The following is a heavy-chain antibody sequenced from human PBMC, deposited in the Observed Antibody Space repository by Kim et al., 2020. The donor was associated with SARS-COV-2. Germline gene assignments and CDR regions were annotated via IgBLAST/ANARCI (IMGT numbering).Heavy chain of an antibody. V-gene: IGHV3-30*02. J-gene: IGHJ4*02. CDR3: AKVLIVYPGPFDY. D-gene: IGHD2-8*01. Sequence: YADSVKGRFTISRDNSKNTLYLQMNSLRAEDTAVYYCAKVLIVYPGPFDYWGQGTLVTVSS.